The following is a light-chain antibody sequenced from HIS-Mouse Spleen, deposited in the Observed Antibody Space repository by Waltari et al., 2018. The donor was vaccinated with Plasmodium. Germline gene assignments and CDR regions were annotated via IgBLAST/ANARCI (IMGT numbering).Light chain of an antibody. CDR1: QSVSSN. CDR3: QQYNNWPPT. V-gene: IGKV3-15*01. Sequence: EIVMTQSPATLSVSPGERATLSCRASQSVSSNLAWYQQKPGQAPRLLIYGASTRATGIPDRFSGSWSGTEFTLTISSMQSEDFAVYYCQQYNNWPPTFGQGTKVEIK. CDR2: GAS. J-gene: IGKJ1*01.